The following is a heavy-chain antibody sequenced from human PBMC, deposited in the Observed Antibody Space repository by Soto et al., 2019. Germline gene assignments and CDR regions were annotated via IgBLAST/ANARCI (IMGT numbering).Heavy chain of an antibody. D-gene: IGHD2-15*01. V-gene: IGHV1-69*12. CDR3: ASWLKGADIGNYYYGMDV. J-gene: IGHJ6*02. CDR2: IMPIFRTP. CDR1: GGAFSDYA. Sequence: QVQLVQSGAEVKKPGSSVKVSCKASGGAFSDYAFSWVRQAPGQGLEWLGGIMPIFRTPDYAQKFQGRVTNTADESTRTAYMEMRSLRFDDTAIYYCASWLKGADIGNYYYGMDVWGQGTTVTV.